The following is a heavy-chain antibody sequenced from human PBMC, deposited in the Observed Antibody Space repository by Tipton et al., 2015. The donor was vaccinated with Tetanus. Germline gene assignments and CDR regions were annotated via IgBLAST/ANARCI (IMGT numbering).Heavy chain of an antibody. CDR1: GDSVSRNNAT. Sequence: GLVKPSQTLSLTCVISGDSVSRNNATWNWIRQSPSRGLEWLGRTYYRSKWYNDYAPSVKSRITIKPDTPKNQFSLQLNSMTPEDTAVYFCARESPALDCWGQGILVTVSS. J-gene: IGHJ4*02. CDR2: TYYRSKWYN. CDR3: ARESPALDC. V-gene: IGHV6-1*01. D-gene: IGHD1-14*01.